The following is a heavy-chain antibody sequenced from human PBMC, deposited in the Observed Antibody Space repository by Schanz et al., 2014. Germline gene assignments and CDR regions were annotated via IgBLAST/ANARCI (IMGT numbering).Heavy chain of an antibody. V-gene: IGHV3-23*01. D-gene: IGHD3-9*01. J-gene: IGHJ5*02. CDR1: GFAFSSFA. Sequence: EVQLLESGGGLVQPGGSLRLSCSASGFAFSSFAMTWVRQAPGKGLEWVSAISGSGGSTYYADSVKGRFTISRDNSKNTLYLQMSSLRADDTAVYYCAKAADWPVTRFDPWGQGTLVTVSS. CDR3: AKAADWPVTRFDP. CDR2: ISGSGGST.